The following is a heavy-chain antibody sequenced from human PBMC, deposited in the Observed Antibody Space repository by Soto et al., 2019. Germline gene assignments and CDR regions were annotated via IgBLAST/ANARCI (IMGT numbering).Heavy chain of an antibody. CDR2: ISGSGAST. V-gene: IGHV3-23*01. D-gene: IGHD3-10*01. Sequence: GRSLTRSWSVSGFAFSSYAMSWVRQAPGKGLEWVSLISGSGASTYYADSVKGRFTISRDNSKNTLYLQMNSLRAEDTAVYYCAKEGGLLWFGELSTDAFDIWGQGTMVTVSS. CDR1: GFAFSSYA. J-gene: IGHJ3*02. CDR3: AKEGGLLWFGELSTDAFDI.